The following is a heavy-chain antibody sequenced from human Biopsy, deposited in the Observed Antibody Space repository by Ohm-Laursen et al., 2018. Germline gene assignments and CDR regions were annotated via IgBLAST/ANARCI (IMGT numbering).Heavy chain of an antibody. D-gene: IGHD3-3*01. CDR3: AKDLLEWSVPS. CDR2: IDPKTGGT. J-gene: IGHJ4*02. Sequence: GSSVKVSCKASGYTFTGDYIHWVRQAPGQGLEWMGWIDPKTGGTEYAQKFRGRVTMTRDTSIGTMYMDLSSLRSDDTAVYYCAKDLLEWSVPSWGQGTLVTVSS. V-gene: IGHV1-2*02. CDR1: GYTFTGDY.